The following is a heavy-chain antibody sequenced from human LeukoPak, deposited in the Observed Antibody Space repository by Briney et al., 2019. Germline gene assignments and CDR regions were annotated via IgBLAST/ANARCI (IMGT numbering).Heavy chain of an antibody. Sequence: GGSLRLSCAASGFTFSSYAMSWVRQAPGKGLEWVSAISGSGGSTYYADSVKGRFTISRDNSKNTLYLQMNSLRAEDTAVYYCAESDNNLLLWFGELSYYFDYWGQGTLVTVSS. CDR3: AESDNNLLLWFGELSYYFDY. V-gene: IGHV3-23*01. J-gene: IGHJ4*02. CDR2: ISGSGGST. D-gene: IGHD3-10*01. CDR1: GFTFSSYA.